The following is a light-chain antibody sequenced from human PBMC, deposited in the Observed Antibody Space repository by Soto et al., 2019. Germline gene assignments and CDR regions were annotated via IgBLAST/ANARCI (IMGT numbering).Light chain of an antibody. CDR1: SSDVGGYNY. CDR2: EVI. CDR3: SSYTSSSTDV. Sequence: QSVLTQPASVSGSPGQSITISCTGTSSDVGGYNYVSWYQQHPGKAPKLMIYEVINRPSGVSNRFSGSTSGNTASLTISGLQAEDEADYYCSSYTSSSTDVFGTGTKLTVL. V-gene: IGLV2-14*01. J-gene: IGLJ1*01.